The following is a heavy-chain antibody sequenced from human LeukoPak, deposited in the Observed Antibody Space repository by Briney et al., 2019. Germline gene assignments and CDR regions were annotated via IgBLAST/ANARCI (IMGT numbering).Heavy chain of an antibody. CDR1: GGSISSSSYY. CDR2: IYYSGST. CDR3: ARTPLVLRYFDWLFQFDY. Sequence: SETLSLTCTVSGGSISSSSYYWGWIREPPGKGLEWIGSIYYSGSTSYNPSLKSRVTISVDTSKNQFSLKLSSVTAADTAVYYCARTPLVLRYFDWLFQFDYWGQGTLVTVSS. D-gene: IGHD3-9*01. V-gene: IGHV4-39*07. J-gene: IGHJ4*02.